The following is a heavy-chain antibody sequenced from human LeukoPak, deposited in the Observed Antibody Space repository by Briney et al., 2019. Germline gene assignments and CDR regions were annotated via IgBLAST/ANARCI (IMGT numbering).Heavy chain of an antibody. CDR1: GGSISSGSYY. J-gene: IGHJ3*02. CDR2: IYYSGST. CDR3: ARHRRTVRVTMVRGVTEDDAFDI. D-gene: IGHD3-10*01. Sequence: SQTLSLTCTVSGGSISSGSYYWGWIRQPPGKGLEWIGRIYYSGSTYYNPSLKSRVTISVDTSKNQFSLKLSSVTAADTAVYYCARHRRTVRVTMVRGVTEDDAFDIWGQGTMVTVSP. V-gene: IGHV4-39*01.